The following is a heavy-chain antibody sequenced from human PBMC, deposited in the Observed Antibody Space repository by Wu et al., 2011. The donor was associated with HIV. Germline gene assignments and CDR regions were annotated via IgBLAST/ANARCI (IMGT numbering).Heavy chain of an antibody. D-gene: IGHD5-12*01. CDR2: VSGYKGDT. Sequence: QVRLVQSGTAVKKPGASVKVSCKGLGYPFTSYGINWVRQAPGQGLEWMGWVSGYKGDTNYAQKFQGRVTMTTDTSTTTVYMEVRSLRSDDTAVYYCARDPPGYPYFFDYWGQGTLVTVSS. J-gene: IGHJ4*02. V-gene: IGHV1-18*01. CDR1: GYPFTSYG. CDR3: ARDPPGYPYFFDY.